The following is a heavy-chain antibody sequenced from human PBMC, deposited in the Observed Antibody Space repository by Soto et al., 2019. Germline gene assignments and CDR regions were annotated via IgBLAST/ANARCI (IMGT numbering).Heavy chain of an antibody. D-gene: IGHD2-15*01. CDR3: ATGTGGGSCYDYYFEY. CDR1: GYTFTSFD. J-gene: IGHJ4*02. V-gene: IGHV1-8*01. Sequence: QVQLVQSGAEVKKPGASVKVSCKASGYTFTSFDINWVRQATGQGLEWMGWMNPNSGNTGYAQQSQGRLTLTXXTXIXXAYMELSSLRSEDTAVYYCATGTGGGSCYDYYFEYWGQGTLVTVSS. CDR2: MNPNSGNT.